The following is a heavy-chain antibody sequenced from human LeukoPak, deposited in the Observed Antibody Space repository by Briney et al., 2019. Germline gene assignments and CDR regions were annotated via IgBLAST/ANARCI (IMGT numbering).Heavy chain of an antibody. J-gene: IGHJ5*02. CDR1: GYTFTSYD. D-gene: IGHD6-13*01. V-gene: IGHV1-8*01. CDR2: MNPNSGNT. CDR3: ARGLFSSSWYNWFDP. Sequence: GASVKVSCKASGYTFTSYDINWVRQATGQGLERMVWMNPNSGNTGYAQKFQGRVTMTRNTSISTAYMELSSLRSEDTAVYYCARGLFSSSWYNWFDPWGQGTLVTVSS.